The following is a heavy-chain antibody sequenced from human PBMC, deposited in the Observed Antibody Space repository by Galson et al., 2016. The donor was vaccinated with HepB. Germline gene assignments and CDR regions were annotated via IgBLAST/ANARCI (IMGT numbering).Heavy chain of an antibody. Sequence: SETLSLTCGVSGGSIGSSYWWNWVRQSPGRGLEWIGEIYESGSIRYNPSLKSRLTISVDNSKNQISLKLTSVTAADTAVYYCARAGSGNGDSWGQGTPVTVSS. D-gene: IGHD5-12*01. V-gene: IGHV4-4*02. J-gene: IGHJ4*02. CDR3: ARAGSGNGDS. CDR2: IYESGSI. CDR1: GGSIGSSYW.